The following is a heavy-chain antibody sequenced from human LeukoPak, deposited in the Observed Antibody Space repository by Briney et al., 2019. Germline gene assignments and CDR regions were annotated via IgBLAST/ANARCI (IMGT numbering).Heavy chain of an antibody. CDR1: GFTFSSYS. V-gene: IGHV3-21*01. Sequence: GGSLRLSCAASGFTFSSYSMNWVRQAPGKGLEWVSSISSSSSSYIYYADSVKGRFTISRDNAKNSLYLQMNSLRAEDTAVYYCARGRDYYGSGSYTGAYYFDYWGQGTLVTVSS. CDR2: ISSSSSSYI. J-gene: IGHJ4*02. CDR3: ARGRDYYGSGSYTGAYYFDY. D-gene: IGHD3-10*01.